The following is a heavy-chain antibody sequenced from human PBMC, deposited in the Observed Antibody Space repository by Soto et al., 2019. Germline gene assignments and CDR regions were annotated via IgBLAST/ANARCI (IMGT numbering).Heavy chain of an antibody. CDR2: IWYDGSNK. CDR1: GFTFSSYG. J-gene: IGHJ4*02. Sequence: GSLRLSCAASGFTFSSYGMHWVRQAPGKGLEWVAVIWYDGSNKYYADSVKGRFTISRDNSKNTLYLQMNSLRAEDTAVYYCARDHGLRAVASAPFDYWGQGTLVTVSS. CDR3: ARDHGLRAVASAPFDY. V-gene: IGHV3-33*01. D-gene: IGHD6-19*01.